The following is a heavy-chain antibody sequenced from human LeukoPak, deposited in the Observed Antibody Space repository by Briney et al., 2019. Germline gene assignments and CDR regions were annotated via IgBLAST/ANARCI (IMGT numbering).Heavy chain of an antibody. CDR2: IYYSGST. J-gene: IGHJ6*02. CDR3: ARDVRGDTFYGMDV. D-gene: IGHD3-10*02. CDR1: GGSISSGGYY. V-gene: IGHV4-31*03. Sequence: PSETLSLTCTVSGGSISSGGYYWSWIRQHPGKGLEWIGYIYYSGSTYYNPSLKSRVTISVDTSKNQFSLKLSSVTAADTAVYYCARDVRGDTFYGMDVWGQGTTVTVSS.